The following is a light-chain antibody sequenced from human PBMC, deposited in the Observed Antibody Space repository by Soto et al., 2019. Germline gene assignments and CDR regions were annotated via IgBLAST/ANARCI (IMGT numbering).Light chain of an antibody. Sequence: DIQMTQSPSTLSASVGDRVVITCRASQNINKWLAWYQQKPGTAPKFLIYDASTLETGVPSRFSGSGSGTEFTLTISSLQPDDFATFSCQQYDTFPRTFGQGTKVDIK. CDR3: QQYDTFPRT. CDR2: DAS. J-gene: IGKJ1*01. CDR1: QNINKW. V-gene: IGKV1-5*01.